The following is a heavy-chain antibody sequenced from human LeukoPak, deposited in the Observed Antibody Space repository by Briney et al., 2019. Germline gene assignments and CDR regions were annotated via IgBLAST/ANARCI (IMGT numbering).Heavy chain of an antibody. Sequence: GGSLRLSCAASGFTFNRYNMNWVRQAPGKGLEWVSSITSSSSYIYYADSVKGRFTISRDNAKNSLYLQMNSLRAEDTAVYYCASSLDFWSGYYPNYWGQGTLVTVSS. CDR3: ASSLDFWSGYYPNY. V-gene: IGHV3-21*01. CDR1: GFTFNRYN. J-gene: IGHJ4*02. D-gene: IGHD3-3*01. CDR2: ITSSSSYI.